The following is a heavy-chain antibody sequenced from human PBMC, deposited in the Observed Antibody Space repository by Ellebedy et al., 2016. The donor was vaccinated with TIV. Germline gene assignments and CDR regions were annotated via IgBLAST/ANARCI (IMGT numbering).Heavy chain of an antibody. J-gene: IGHJ3*01. V-gene: IGHV4-4*02. CDR1: DDSITSSHW. CDR2: IYPTGTT. Sequence: SETLSLXXTVSDDSITSSHWWSWVRQPPGKGLEWIGEIYPTGTTNYNESLESRVTISVDESKNQISLRLISLTAADTAVYYCARAQKLDAGALDIWGQGTMVTVSS. D-gene: IGHD3/OR15-3a*01. CDR3: ARAQKLDAGALDI.